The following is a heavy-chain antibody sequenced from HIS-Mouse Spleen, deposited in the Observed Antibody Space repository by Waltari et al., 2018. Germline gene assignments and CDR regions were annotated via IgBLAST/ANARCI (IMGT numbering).Heavy chain of an antibody. CDR2: IKQHGSEK. Sequence: EVQLVESGGGLVQPGGSLRLSCAASGFTFSSYWMSWVRRAPGKGLEWVANIKQHGSEKHYVDSVKGRFTISRDNAKNSLYLQMNSLRDEDTAVYYCARVGGQQLITDAFDIWGQGTMVTVSS. J-gene: IGHJ3*02. V-gene: IGHV3-7*01. CDR1: GFTFSSYW. CDR3: ARVGGQQLITDAFDI. D-gene: IGHD6-13*01.